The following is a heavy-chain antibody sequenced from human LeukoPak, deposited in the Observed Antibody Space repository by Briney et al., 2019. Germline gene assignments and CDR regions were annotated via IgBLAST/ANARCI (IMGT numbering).Heavy chain of an antibody. CDR1: GGSFTGYY. D-gene: IGHD5-12*01. J-gene: IGHJ3*02. V-gene: IGHV4-34*01. Sequence: PSETLALTCALYGGSFTGYYWRWIRQPPGKGLEWIGEINHSGSTKYNPSLKSRVTISVDTSTKQFFLRLTSVTAADTAVYYYACHAVRYSAYDREEDAFDIWGQGTMVTVSS. CDR3: ACHAVRYSAYDREEDAFDI. CDR2: INHSGST.